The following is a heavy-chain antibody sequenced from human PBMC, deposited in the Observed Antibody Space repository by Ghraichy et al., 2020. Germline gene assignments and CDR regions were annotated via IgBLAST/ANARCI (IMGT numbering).Heavy chain of an antibody. CDR2: IRYDGSNK. CDR3: TKDPFLYSGSQYDSFDI. CDR1: GFTFSSYG. V-gene: IGHV3-30*02. J-gene: IGHJ3*02. D-gene: IGHD1-26*01. Sequence: GESLNISCGASGFTFSSYGMHWVRQAPGKGLEWVAFIRYDGSNKYYADSVKGRITISRDNSKNTLYLQMNSLRTEDSAMYYCTKDPFLYSGSQYDSFDIWGQGTMVIVSS.